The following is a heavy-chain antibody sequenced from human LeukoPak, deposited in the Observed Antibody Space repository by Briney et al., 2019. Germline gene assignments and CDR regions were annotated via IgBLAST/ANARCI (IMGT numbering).Heavy chain of an antibody. J-gene: IGHJ5*02. V-gene: IGHV3-9*01. D-gene: IGHD4-17*01. CDR3: ARDLFIYGPPMGDWFDP. CDR2: ISWNSGSI. Sequence: GRSLRLSCAASGFTFDDYAMHWVRQAPGKGLEWVSGISWNSGSIGYADSVKGRFTISRDNAKNSLYLQMNSLRAEDTAVYYCARDLFIYGPPMGDWFDPWGQGTLVTVSS. CDR1: GFTFDDYA.